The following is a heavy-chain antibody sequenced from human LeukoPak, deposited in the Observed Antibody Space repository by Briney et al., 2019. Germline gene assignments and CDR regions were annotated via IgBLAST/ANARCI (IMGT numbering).Heavy chain of an antibody. Sequence: ASVKVSCKASGYTFRHYDFNWVRQAPGHGLECMGTINPSGGGTRYTEKFQGRVTMTRDMATNTVYMELSSLTPDDMAIYYCAKGWLSTSWLDPYNSWLDYWGQGTLVTVSS. J-gene: IGHJ4*02. V-gene: IGHV1-46*01. CDR3: AKGWLSTSWLDPYNSWLDY. CDR1: GYTFRHYD. D-gene: IGHD6-13*01. CDR2: INPSGGGT.